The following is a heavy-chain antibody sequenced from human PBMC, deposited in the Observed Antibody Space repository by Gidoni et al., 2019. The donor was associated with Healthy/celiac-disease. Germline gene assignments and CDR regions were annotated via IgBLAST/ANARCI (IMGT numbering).Heavy chain of an antibody. CDR3: ASPSNTYSSGSGMDV. Sequence: QVQLVESGGGVVQPGRSLRLSCAASGFTFSSYAMHWVRQAPGKGLEWVAVISYDGSNKYYADSVKGRFTISRDNSKNTLYLQMNSLRAEDTAVYYCASPSNTYSSGSGMDVWGQGTTVTVSS. V-gene: IGHV3-30*01. J-gene: IGHJ6*02. D-gene: IGHD6-19*01. CDR1: GFTFSSYA. CDR2: ISYDGSNK.